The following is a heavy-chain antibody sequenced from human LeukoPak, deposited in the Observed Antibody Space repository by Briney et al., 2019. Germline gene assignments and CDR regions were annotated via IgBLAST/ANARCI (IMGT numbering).Heavy chain of an antibody. Sequence: GGSLRLSCAVSGFTFSSYAMNWVRQAPGKGGEWISTISGSGGSTYYADSVKGRFTISRDNSKNTLYLQMNSLRAEDTAVYYCAASSGYYYTAFRYWGQGTLVTVSS. CDR1: GFTFSSYA. CDR2: ISGSGGST. V-gene: IGHV3-23*01. CDR3: AASSGYYYTAFRY. D-gene: IGHD3-22*01. J-gene: IGHJ4*02.